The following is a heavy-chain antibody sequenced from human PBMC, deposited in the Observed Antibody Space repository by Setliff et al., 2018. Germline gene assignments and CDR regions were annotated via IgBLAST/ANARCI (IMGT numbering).Heavy chain of an antibody. Sequence: LPETLSLPCTVSGYSISSGYIWGWIRQPPGKGLEWVGNIGHTGSINYNPSPKSRLTISRDTSKNQVSLKLNSVTATDTAVYYCARDLGHGGDSDYWGQGILVTVSS. CDR1: GYSISSGYI. V-gene: IGHV4-38-2*02. D-gene: IGHD2-21*02. CDR2: IGHTGSI. J-gene: IGHJ4*02. CDR3: ARDLGHGGDSDY.